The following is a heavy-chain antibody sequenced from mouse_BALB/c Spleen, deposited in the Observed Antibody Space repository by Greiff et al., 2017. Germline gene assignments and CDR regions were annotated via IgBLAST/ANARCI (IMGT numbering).Heavy chain of an antibody. CDR1: GFNIKDTY. D-gene: IGHD2-4*01. CDR3: ASVYDYDRDYAMDY. J-gene: IGHJ4*01. Sequence: VQLQQSGAELVKPGASVKLSCTASGFNIKDTYMHWVKQRPEQGLEWIGRIDPANGNTKYDPKFQGKATITADTSSNTAYLQLSSLTSEDTAFYYCASVYDYDRDYAMDYWGQGTSVTVSS. CDR2: IDPANGNT. V-gene: IGHV14-3*02.